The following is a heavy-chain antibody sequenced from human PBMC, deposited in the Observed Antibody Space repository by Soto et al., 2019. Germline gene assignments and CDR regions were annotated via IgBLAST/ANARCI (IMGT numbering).Heavy chain of an antibody. CDR3: ARAVAGPQNFDY. CDR2: ISAYNGNT. D-gene: IGHD6-19*01. J-gene: IGHJ4*02. CDR1: GYTFTSYG. Sequence: QVQLVQSGAEVKKPGASVKVSCKASGYTFTSYGISWVRQAPGQGLERMGWISAYNGNTKYAQKVQGRVTMTTDTSTSTAYIELRSLRSDDTAVYYCARAVAGPQNFDYWGQGTLVTVSS. V-gene: IGHV1-18*01.